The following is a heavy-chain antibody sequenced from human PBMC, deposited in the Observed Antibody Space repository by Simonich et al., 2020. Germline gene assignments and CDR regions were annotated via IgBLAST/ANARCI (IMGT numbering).Heavy chain of an antibody. D-gene: IGHD3-3*01. CDR2: ISSSSSYI. CDR3: ARKRFLEWFFDY. J-gene: IGHJ4*02. Sequence: EVQLVESGGGLVKPGGSLRLSCAASGFTFSRYSMNWVRQAPGKGIEGVSSISSSSSYIYYTDSVKGRFTISRDNAKNSLYLQMNSLRAEDTAVYYCARKRFLEWFFDYWGQGTLVTVSS. V-gene: IGHV3-21*01. CDR1: GFTFSRYS.